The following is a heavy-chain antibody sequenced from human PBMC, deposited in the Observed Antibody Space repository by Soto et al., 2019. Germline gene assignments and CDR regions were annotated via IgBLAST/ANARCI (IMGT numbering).Heavy chain of an antibody. D-gene: IGHD1-26*01. Sequence: GGSLRLSCAASGFTFSSYAMSWVRQAPGKGLEWVSSLSGSGSSTYYADSVKGRFTISRDSSKSTLFLQMDSLRAEDTAVYYCAKGLGYSGNSELGSWGQGTLVTVSS. V-gene: IGHV3-23*01. J-gene: IGHJ4*02. CDR3: AKGLGYSGNSELGS. CDR2: LSGSGSST. CDR1: GFTFSSYA.